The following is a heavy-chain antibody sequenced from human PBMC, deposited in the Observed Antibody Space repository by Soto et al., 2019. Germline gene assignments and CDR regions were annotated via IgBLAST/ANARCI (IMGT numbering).Heavy chain of an antibody. CDR3: ARDDVLCDGGRCYRVPLDV. J-gene: IGHJ6*04. D-gene: IGHD2-15*01. Sequence: EVHLVESGGGLVQPGGSLRLSCAASGFTVSSKYMSWVRQAPGKGLEWVSLIQSGGPTYYADSVKGRFTISRDTSENTLHLPMDSMTGAHTAVYYCARDDVLCDGGRCYRVPLDVWGKVTTVTVSS. CDR1: GFTVSSKY. V-gene: IGHV3-66*01. CDR2: IQSGGPT.